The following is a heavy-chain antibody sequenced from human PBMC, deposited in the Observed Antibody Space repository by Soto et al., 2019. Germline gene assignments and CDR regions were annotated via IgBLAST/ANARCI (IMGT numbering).Heavy chain of an antibody. CDR3: ARDGRGYSGYSYDS. D-gene: IGHD5-12*01. V-gene: IGHV4-59*01. CDR2: IYYGGTT. CDR1: GGSISNYY. Sequence: SETLSLTCNVSGGSISNYYWSWIRQPPGKGLEWIGYIYYGGTTNYNPPLKSRVTISIDTSKSQFSLKLSSVTAADTAVYYCARDGRGYSGYSYDSWGQGTLVTVSS. J-gene: IGHJ4*02.